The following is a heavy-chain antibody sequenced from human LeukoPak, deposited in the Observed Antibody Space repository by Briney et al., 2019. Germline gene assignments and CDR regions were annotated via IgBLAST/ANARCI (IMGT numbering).Heavy chain of an antibody. CDR1: GGSISSGDYY. CDR3: ARVPIRERESYFDY. CDR2: IYYSGST. Sequence: SETLSLTCTVSGGSISSGDYYWSWIRQPPGKGLEWIGYIYYSGSTYYNPSLKSRVTISVDTSKNQFSLKLSSVTAADTAVYYCARVPIRERESYFDYWGQGTLVTVS. J-gene: IGHJ4*02. V-gene: IGHV4-30-4*01. D-gene: IGHD1-1*01.